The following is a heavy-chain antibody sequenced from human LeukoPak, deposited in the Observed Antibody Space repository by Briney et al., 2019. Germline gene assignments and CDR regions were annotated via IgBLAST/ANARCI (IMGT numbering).Heavy chain of an antibody. CDR1: EFTFSSHA. D-gene: IGHD6-19*01. J-gene: IGHJ4*02. V-gene: IGHV3-23*01. CDR2: ISGGGEST. CDR3: AKGKYSSGGVPDY. Sequence: PGGSLRLSCVASEFTFSSHAMNWVRQAPGKGPEWVSSISGGGESTYYADSVKGRFTVSRDNSKNTLYLQINSLRGEDTAVYYCAKGKYSSGGVPDYWGQGTLVTVSS.